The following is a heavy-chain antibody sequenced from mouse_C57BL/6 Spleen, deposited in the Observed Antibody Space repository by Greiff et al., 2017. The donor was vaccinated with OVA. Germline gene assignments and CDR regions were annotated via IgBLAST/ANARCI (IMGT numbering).Heavy chain of an antibody. CDR3: ARWAYYDYDDYAMDY. J-gene: IGHJ4*01. CDR1: GYTFTSYW. CDR2: IDPSDSYT. D-gene: IGHD2-4*01. V-gene: IGHV1-69*01. Sequence: VQLQQPGAELVMPGASVKLSCKASGYTFTSYWMHWVKQRPGQGLEWIGEIDPSDSYTNYNQKFKGKSTLTVDKSSSKAYMQLSSLTSEDSAVYYCARWAYYDYDDYAMDYWGQGTSVTVSS.